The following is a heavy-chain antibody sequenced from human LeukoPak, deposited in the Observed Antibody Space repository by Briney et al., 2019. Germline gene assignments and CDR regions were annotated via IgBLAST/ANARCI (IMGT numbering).Heavy chain of an antibody. CDR3: ARVSEDIVVVPAGDY. CDR2: ISSSSSYI. V-gene: IGHV3-21*01. J-gene: IGHJ4*02. CDR1: GFTFSSYS. Sequence: GGSLRLSCAASGFTFSSYSMNWVRQAPGKGLEWVSSISSSSSYIYYADSVKGRFTISRDNAKNSLYLQMNSLRAEDTAVYYCARVSEDIVVVPAGDYWGQGTLVTVSS. D-gene: IGHD2-2*01.